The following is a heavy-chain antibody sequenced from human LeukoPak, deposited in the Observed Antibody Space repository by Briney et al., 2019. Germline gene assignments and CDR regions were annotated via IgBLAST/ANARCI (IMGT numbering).Heavy chain of an antibody. V-gene: IGHV1-8*02. CDR3: ARDRSGDGYCSGGSCYSGRDY. CDR2: MNPNSGNT. Sequence: ASVKVSCKASGGTFSSYTISWVRQATGQGLEWMGWMNPNSGNTGYAQKFQGRVTMTRNTSISTAYMELSSLRSEDTAVYYCARDRSGDGYCSGGSCYSGRDYWGQGTLVTVSS. J-gene: IGHJ4*02. D-gene: IGHD2-15*01. CDR1: GGTFSSYT.